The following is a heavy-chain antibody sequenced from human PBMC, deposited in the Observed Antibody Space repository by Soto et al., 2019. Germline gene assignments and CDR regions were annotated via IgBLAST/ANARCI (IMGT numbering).Heavy chain of an antibody. Sequence: QVQLVQSGAEVKKPGASVRVSCKASGYIFTAYHMHWVRQAPGQGLEWLGVMNTRGGTTTYAQKFQGRFTMTRDTSASTIYMDLTSRRYDDTAMYYCARELIAPAGTDNYYGMDVWGQGTTVTVSS. CDR1: GYIFTAYH. CDR3: ARELIAPAGTDNYYGMDV. D-gene: IGHD6-13*01. J-gene: IGHJ6*02. CDR2: MNTRGGTT. V-gene: IGHV1-46*01.